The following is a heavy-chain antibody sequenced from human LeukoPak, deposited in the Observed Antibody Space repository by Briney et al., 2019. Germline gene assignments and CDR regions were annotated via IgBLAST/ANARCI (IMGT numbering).Heavy chain of an antibody. Sequence: GGSLRLSCAASGFTFSSYSMNWARQAPGKGLEWVSSISSSSSYIYYADSVKGRFTISRDNAKNSLYLQMNSLRAEDTAVYYCARFAGDSSSPGILSDYWGQGTLVTVSS. CDR1: GFTFSSYS. CDR2: ISSSSSYI. V-gene: IGHV3-21*01. J-gene: IGHJ4*02. D-gene: IGHD6-6*01. CDR3: ARFAGDSSSPGILSDY.